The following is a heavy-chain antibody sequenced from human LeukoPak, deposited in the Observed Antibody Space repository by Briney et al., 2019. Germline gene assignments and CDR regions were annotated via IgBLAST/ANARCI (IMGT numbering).Heavy chain of an antibody. CDR1: GFTFSDYY. Sequence: PGGSLRLSCAASGFTFSDYYMSWIRQAPGKGLEGVSYISSSGSTIYYADSVKGRFTISRDNAKNSLYLQMNSLRAEDTAVYYCASTTVTTGPDAFDIWGQGTMVTVSS. D-gene: IGHD4-17*01. V-gene: IGHV3-11*01. CDR3: ASTTVTTGPDAFDI. CDR2: ISSSGSTI. J-gene: IGHJ3*02.